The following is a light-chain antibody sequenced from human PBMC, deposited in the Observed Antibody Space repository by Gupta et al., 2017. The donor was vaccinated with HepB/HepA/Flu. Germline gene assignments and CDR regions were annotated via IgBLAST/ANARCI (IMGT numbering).Light chain of an antibody. V-gene: IGLV10-54*04. J-gene: IGLJ2*01. CDR2: KNN. Sequence: QAGLNQPPSVSKGLRQIATLTCTWNSNNVGNQRAAWLQQHQGHPPPLLPYKNNNRPSGISEGFSASTSGDTASLPITGLQPEDEADDYCSAWDSSHSAQVFGRGTKLTVL. CDR3: SAWDSSHSAQV. CDR1: SNNVGNQR.